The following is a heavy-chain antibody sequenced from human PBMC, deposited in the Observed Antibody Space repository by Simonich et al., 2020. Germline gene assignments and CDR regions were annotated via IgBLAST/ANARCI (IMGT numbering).Heavy chain of an antibody. J-gene: IGHJ2*01. Sequence: QVQLQESGPGLVKPSETLSLTCTVSGGSISSYYWSWIRQPPGKGLEWIGYIYYSGSTNYNPSLKSRVTISVGTSKNQFSLKRRSVTAADTAVYYCARHKFWAEVVTAIPGYWYFDLWGRGTLVTVSS. V-gene: IGHV4-59*08. CDR1: GGSISSYY. CDR3: ARHKFWAEVVTAIPGYWYFDL. CDR2: IYYSGST. D-gene: IGHD2-21*02.